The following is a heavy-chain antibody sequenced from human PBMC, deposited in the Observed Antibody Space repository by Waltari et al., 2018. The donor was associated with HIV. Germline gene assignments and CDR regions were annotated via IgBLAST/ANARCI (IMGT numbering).Heavy chain of an antibody. CDR1: RFKFGEFG. CDR2: ISGNVVNI. V-gene: IGHV3-9*01. CDR3: TRMGGGRGLIHWYYYSGMDV. D-gene: IGHD3-16*01. Sequence: VESGVAFGPLGRPMRLLCAPCRFKFGEFGIQWARQIQGRGMEWVAGISGNVVNIAYAASVRGRFMISRENGRKLVYLEMNSLRHEDTSVYYCTRMGGGRGLIHWYYYSGMDVWGQGTTVTVSS. J-gene: IGHJ6*02.